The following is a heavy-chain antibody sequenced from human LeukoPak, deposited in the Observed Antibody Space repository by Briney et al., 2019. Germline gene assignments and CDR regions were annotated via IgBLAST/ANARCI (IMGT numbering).Heavy chain of an antibody. CDR1: GGSISSFY. CDR2: IYYSGNT. J-gene: IGHJ4*02. D-gene: IGHD1-26*01. Sequence: SETLSFTCTVSGGSISSFYWSWIRQPPGKGLEWIGYIYYSGNTNYNPSLKNRVTISVDTSKNQFSLKLSSVTAADTAVYYCARGYSGSYGRFDYWGQGTLVTVSS. V-gene: IGHV4-59*01. CDR3: ARGYSGSYGRFDY.